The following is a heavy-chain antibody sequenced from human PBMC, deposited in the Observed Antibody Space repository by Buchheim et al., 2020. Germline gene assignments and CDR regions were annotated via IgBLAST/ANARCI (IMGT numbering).Heavy chain of an antibody. Sequence: EVQLLESGGGLVQPGGSLRLSCAASGFTFSNYAMNWVRQAPVKGLEWVSAIGYSGDSTYYADSVKGRFTISRDNSKHPPFLQMNSLRAEDTAVYYCAKGSGNNNWYVWFDPWGQGTL. CDR1: GFTFSNYA. J-gene: IGHJ5*02. CDR3: AKGSGNNNWYVWFDP. V-gene: IGHV3-23*01. D-gene: IGHD1-1*01. CDR2: IGYSGDST.